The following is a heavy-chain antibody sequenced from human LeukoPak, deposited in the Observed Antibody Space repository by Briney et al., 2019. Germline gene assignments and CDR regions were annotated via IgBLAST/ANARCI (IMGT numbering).Heavy chain of an antibody. Sequence: GASVKVSCKASGYTFTSYAMNWVRQAPGQGLEWMGWINTNTGNPTYAQGFTGRFVFSLDTSVRKAYLQISSLKAEDTAVYYCARSLEMATIILGYWGQGTLVTVSS. D-gene: IGHD5-24*01. CDR2: INTNTGNP. CDR1: GYTFTSYA. J-gene: IGHJ4*02. CDR3: ARSLEMATIILGY. V-gene: IGHV7-4-1*02.